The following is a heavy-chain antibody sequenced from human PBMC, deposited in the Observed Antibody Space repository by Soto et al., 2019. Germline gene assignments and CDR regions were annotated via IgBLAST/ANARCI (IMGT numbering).Heavy chain of an antibody. Sequence: EVQLVESGGGLVKPGGSLRLSCAASGFTFSNAWMSWVRQAPGKGLEWVGRIKSNTDGGTTDYAAPVKGRFTISRDDSKNTLYLQMNSLKTEDTAVYYWTTVRQNWNEGVDYWGQGTLVTVAS. D-gene: IGHD1-1*01. J-gene: IGHJ4*02. CDR3: TTVRQNWNEGVDY. CDR1: GFTFSNAW. V-gene: IGHV3-15*01. CDR2: IKSNTDGGTT.